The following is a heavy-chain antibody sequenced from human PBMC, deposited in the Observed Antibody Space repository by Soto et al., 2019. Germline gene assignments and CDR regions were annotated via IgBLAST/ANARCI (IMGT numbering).Heavy chain of an antibody. CDR1: GCTFSTYA. J-gene: IGHJ4*02. D-gene: IGHD5-18*01. Sequence: GGSLRLSCAASGCTFSTYAMSWVRQAPGKGLEWVSTIDNSGGITYYADSVKGRFTTSRDNSKNTLYLQMNSLRAEDTAVYYCAKGGYNYGFLFDCWGQGTLVTVSS. CDR3: AKGGYNYGFLFDC. CDR2: IDNSGGIT. V-gene: IGHV3-23*05.